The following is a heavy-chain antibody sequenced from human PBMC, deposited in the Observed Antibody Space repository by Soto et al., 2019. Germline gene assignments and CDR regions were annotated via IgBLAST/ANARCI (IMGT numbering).Heavy chain of an antibody. CDR3: ARAPGYYGDFFDY. CDR1: GFTFDDYA. CDR2: ISWDSGRI. V-gene: IGHV3-9*01. D-gene: IGHD4-17*01. Sequence: SLRLSCAASGFTFDDYAMYWVRQVPGKGLEWVSGISWDSGRIGYADSVKGRFTISRDNAKNSLYLQMNSLRPEDTAFYYCARAPGYYGDFFDYWGQGTLVTVSS. J-gene: IGHJ4*02.